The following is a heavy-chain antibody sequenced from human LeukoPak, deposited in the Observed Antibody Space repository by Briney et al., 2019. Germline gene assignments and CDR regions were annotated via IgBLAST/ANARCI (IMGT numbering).Heavy chain of an antibody. D-gene: IGHD2-8*01. J-gene: IGHJ6*02. CDR3: ARGYCTNGVCQKGPYYYGMDV. CDR1: GFTFSSYG. V-gene: IGHV3-30*03. Sequence: GRSLRLSCAASGFTFSSYGMHWVRQAPGKGLEWVAVISYDGSNKYYAGSVKGRFTISRDNSKNTLYLQMNSLRAEDTAVYYCARGYCTNGVCQKGPYYYGMDVWGQGTTVTVSS. CDR2: ISYDGSNK.